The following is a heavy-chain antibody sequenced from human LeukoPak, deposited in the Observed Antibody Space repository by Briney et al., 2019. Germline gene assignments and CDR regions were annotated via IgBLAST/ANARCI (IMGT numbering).Heavy chain of an antibody. D-gene: IGHD2-21*01. J-gene: IGHJ4*02. CDR2: ISSSSSTI. V-gene: IGHV3-48*01. CDR1: EFTFSSYS. CDR3: ARGLRGLLMYYFDY. Sequence: GGSLRLSCAVSEFTFSSYSMNWVRQAPGKGLEWVSYISSSSSTIYYADSVKGRFTISRDNAKKSLYLQMNSLRAEDTAVYYCARGLRGLLMYYFDYWGQGTLVTVSS.